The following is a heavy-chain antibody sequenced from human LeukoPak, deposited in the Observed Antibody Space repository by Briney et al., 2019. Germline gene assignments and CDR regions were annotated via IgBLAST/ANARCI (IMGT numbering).Heavy chain of an antibody. V-gene: IGHV3-23*01. CDR1: GFSFSSFA. CDR3: ARDRVLVVAGFFEY. D-gene: IGHD6-19*01. J-gene: IGHJ4*02. Sequence: PGGSLRLSCRASGFSFSSFAMNWVRQAPGKGLEWVSSIDGAASNTYYADSVKGRFTLSRDKSKNAVFLQVNSLRVEDTAMYYCARDRVLVVAGFFEYWGPGTLVTVSS. CDR2: IDGAASNT.